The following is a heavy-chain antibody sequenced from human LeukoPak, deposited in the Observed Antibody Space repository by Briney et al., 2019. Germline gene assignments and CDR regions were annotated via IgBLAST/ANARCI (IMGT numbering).Heavy chain of an antibody. CDR3: AKDRSSWYQNRPDY. Sequence: GGSLRLSCAASGFTFSSYAMSWVRQAPGKGLEWVSAISGSGGSTYYADSVKSRFTISRDNSKNTLYLQVNSLRAEDTAVYYCAKDRSSWYQNRPDYWGQGTLVTVSS. J-gene: IGHJ4*02. CDR2: ISGSGGST. V-gene: IGHV3-23*01. CDR1: GFTFSSYA. D-gene: IGHD6-13*01.